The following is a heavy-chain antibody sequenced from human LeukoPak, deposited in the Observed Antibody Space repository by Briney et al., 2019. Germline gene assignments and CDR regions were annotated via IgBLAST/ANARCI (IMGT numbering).Heavy chain of an antibody. Sequence: GGSLRLSCAASGFTFSRYWMTWVRQAPGKGLEWVAVISYDGSNKYYADSVKGRFTISRDNSKNTLYLQMNSLRAEDTAVYYCAKDQDGSGPPYYYGMDVWGQGTTVTVSS. J-gene: IGHJ6*02. D-gene: IGHD3-10*01. CDR3: AKDQDGSGPPYYYGMDV. CDR2: ISYDGSNK. V-gene: IGHV3-30*18. CDR1: GFTFSRYW.